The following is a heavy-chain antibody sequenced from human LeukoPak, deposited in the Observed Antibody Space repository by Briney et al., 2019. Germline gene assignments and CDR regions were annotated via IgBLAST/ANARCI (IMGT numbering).Heavy chain of an antibody. D-gene: IGHD3-10*01. J-gene: IGHJ4*02. CDR1: GGSISSYY. CDR3: ARENYGSGSYRVDY. V-gene: IGHV4-59*01. Sequence: SETLSLTCTVSGGSISSYYWSWIRQPPGKGLEWIGDIYYSGSTNYNPSLKSRVTISVDTPKNQFSLKLSSVTAADTAVYYCARENYGSGSYRVDYWGQGTLVTVSS. CDR2: IYYSGST.